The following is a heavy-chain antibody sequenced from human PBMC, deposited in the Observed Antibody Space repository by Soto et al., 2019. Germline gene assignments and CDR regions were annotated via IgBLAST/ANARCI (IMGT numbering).Heavy chain of an antibody. J-gene: IGHJ5*02. CDR3: ERDRGGDLTGGSWFDP. D-gene: IGHD2-8*02. CDR1: GGTFSSYT. V-gene: IGHV1-69*08. CDR2: IIPILGIA. Sequence: QVQLVQSGAEVKKPGSSVKVSCKASGGTFSSYTISWVRQAPGQGLEWMGRIIPILGIANYAQKFQGRVTITADNSTSTAYMELSSVRSEDTAVYYCERDRGGDLTGGSWFDPGGQGTLVTVSS.